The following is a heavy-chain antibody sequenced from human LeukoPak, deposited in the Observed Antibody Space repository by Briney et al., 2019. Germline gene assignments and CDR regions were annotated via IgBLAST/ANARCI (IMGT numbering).Heavy chain of an antibody. CDR2: ISGSGGST. D-gene: IGHD5-12*01. V-gene: IGHV3-23*01. CDR3: ASSGYDLVTPYYYYGMDV. CDR1: GFTFSSYA. J-gene: IGHJ6*02. Sequence: GGSLRLSCAASGFTFSSYAMSWVRQAPGKGLEWVSAISGSGGSTYYADSVKGRFTISRDNSKNTLYLQMNSLRAEDTAVYYCASSGYDLVTPYYYYGMDVWGQGTTVTVSS.